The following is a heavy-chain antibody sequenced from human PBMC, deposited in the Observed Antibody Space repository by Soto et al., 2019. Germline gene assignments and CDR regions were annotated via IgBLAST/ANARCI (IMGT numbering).Heavy chain of an antibody. D-gene: IGHD3-16*02. CDR1: GYPFTNYY. Sequence: QVQLVQSGAEVKKPGASVTVSCRAAGYPFTNYYIHWVRQAPGQGLEYMGVINPGGGSTNYPKKFQGRVSMARDTSTSTVYRELSSLRPEDAAVYYCVRAESECRFTGGSYFFDYWGQGTLVTVSS. J-gene: IGHJ4*02. CDR3: VRAESECRFTGGSYFFDY. CDR2: INPGGGST. V-gene: IGHV1-46*03.